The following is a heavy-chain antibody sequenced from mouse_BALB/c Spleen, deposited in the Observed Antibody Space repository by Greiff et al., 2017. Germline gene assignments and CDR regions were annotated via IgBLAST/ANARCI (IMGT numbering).Heavy chain of an antibody. V-gene: IGHV3-2*02. CDR3: ARSDGYYSYYAMDY. Sequence: EVQRVESGPGLVKPSQSLSLTCTVTGYSITSDYAWNWIRQFPGNKLEWMGYISYSGSTSYNPSLKSRISITRDTSKNQFFLQLNSVTTEDTATYYCARSDGYYSYYAMDYWGQGTSVTVSS. CDR2: ISYSGST. J-gene: IGHJ4*01. D-gene: IGHD2-3*01. CDR1: GYSITSDYA.